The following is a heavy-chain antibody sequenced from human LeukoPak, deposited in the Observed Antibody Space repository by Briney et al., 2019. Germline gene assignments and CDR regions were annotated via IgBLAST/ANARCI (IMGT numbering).Heavy chain of an antibody. CDR1: GFTFSDYY. D-gene: IGHD1-26*01. J-gene: IGHJ4*02. CDR3: AKDRESWSGTYYGTPHFDY. Sequence: PGGSLRLSCAASGFTFSDYYMSWIRQAPGKGLEWVSYISSSGSTIYYADSVKGRFTISRDNSKNTLYLQMNSLRAEDTAVYYCAKDRESWSGTYYGTPHFDYWGQGTLVTVSS. V-gene: IGHV3-11*04. CDR2: ISSSGSTI.